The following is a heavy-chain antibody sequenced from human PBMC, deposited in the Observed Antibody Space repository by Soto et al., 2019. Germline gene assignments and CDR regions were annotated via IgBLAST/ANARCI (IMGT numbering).Heavy chain of an antibody. V-gene: IGHV3-30*18. CDR3: AKDGGYFVVVPAAISDGMDV. D-gene: IGHD2-2*02. CDR2: ISYDGSNK. Sequence: GGSLRLSCAASGFTFSSYGMHWVRQAPGKGLEWVAVISYDGSNKYYADSVKGRFTISRDNSKNTLYLQMNSLRAEDTAVYYCAKDGGYFVVVPAAISDGMDVWGQGTTVTVS. J-gene: IGHJ6*02. CDR1: GFTFSSYG.